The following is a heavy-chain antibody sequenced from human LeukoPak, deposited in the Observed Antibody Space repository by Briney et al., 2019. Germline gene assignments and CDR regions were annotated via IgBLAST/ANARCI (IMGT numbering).Heavy chain of an antibody. D-gene: IGHD5-24*01. Sequence: PGGSLRLSCAASGFTFSSYGMHWVRQAPGKGLMWVSRINEDGSITNYADSVKGRSTIFRDNAKNTLYLQMISLRAEDTAVYYCVRDLAGRWGRWGQGTLVIVSS. CDR2: INEDGSIT. CDR1: GFTFSSYG. V-gene: IGHV3-74*01. J-gene: IGHJ4*02. CDR3: VRDLAGRWGR.